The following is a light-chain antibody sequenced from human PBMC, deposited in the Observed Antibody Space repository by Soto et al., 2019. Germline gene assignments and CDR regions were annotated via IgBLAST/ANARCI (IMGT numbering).Light chain of an antibody. J-gene: IGKJ4*01. Sequence: DIQITQSPSSLSASVGDRVAITCRASEAIGNYLAWYQQKPGKVPRLLIYGASTLQPGVPSRFSGSGSGTDFTLTISSLQSEDVATYYCQRYNSAPLTFGGGTKVEIK. V-gene: IGKV1-27*01. CDR1: EAIGNY. CDR3: QRYNSAPLT. CDR2: GAS.